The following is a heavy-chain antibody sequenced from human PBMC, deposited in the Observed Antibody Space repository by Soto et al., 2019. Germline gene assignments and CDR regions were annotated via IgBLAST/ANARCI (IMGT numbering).Heavy chain of an antibody. CDR1: GGSFSGYY. D-gene: IGHD3-10*01. Sequence: LSLTCAVYGGSFSGYYWSWIRQPPGKGLEWIGEINHSGSTNYNPSLKSRVTISVDTSKNQFSLKLSSVTAADTAVYYCARGRYYYGSGSYRVFDYWGQGTLVTVSS. CDR3: ARGRYYYGSGSYRVFDY. J-gene: IGHJ4*02. V-gene: IGHV4-34*01. CDR2: INHSGST.